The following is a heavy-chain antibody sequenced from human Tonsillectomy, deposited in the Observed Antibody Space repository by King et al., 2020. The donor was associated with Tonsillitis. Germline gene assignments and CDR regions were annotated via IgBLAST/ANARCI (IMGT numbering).Heavy chain of an antibody. CDR2: IIPILGIA. Sequence: VQLVQSGAEVKKPGSSVKVSCKASGVTFSSFAISWVRQAPGQGLEWMGRIIPILGIANYAQKFQGRVTITAAKSTSTAYMELSSLRSDDTAVYYCARGGFVVAGSAAFDIWGQGTMVTVSS. V-gene: IGHV1-69*09. CDR3: ARGGFVVAGSAAFDI. D-gene: IGHD2-21*01. CDR1: GVTFSSFA. J-gene: IGHJ3*02.